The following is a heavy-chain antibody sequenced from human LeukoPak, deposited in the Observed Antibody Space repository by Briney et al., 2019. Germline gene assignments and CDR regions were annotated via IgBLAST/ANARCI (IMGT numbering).Heavy chain of an antibody. J-gene: IGHJ6*02. CDR2: ISSNGGST. CDR1: GFTFSSYA. D-gene: IGHD6-6*01. CDR3: ARDRYSSSSVYYYYGMDV. Sequence: GGSLRLSCSASGFTFSSYAMHWVRQAPGKGLEYVSAISSNGGSTYYADSVKGRFTISRDNSKNTLYLQMNSLRAEDTAVYYCARDRYSSSSVYYYYGMDVWGQGTTVTVSS. V-gene: IGHV3-64*04.